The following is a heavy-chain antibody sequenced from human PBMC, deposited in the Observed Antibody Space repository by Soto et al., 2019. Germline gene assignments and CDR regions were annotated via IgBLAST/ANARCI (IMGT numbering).Heavy chain of an antibody. D-gene: IGHD3-22*01. V-gene: IGHV1-69*13. J-gene: IGHJ4*02. CDR1: GGTFSSYA. CDR3: AKSSGYYYGPGY. Sequence: SVKVSCKASGGTFSSYAISWVRQAPGQGLEWMGGIIPIFGTANYAQKFQGRVTITADESTSTAYMELSSLRSEDTAVYYCAKSSGYYYGPGYWGQGPLVTVSS. CDR2: IIPIFGTA.